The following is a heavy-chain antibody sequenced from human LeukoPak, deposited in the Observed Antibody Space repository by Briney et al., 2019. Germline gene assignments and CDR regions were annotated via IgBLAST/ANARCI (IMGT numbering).Heavy chain of an antibody. J-gene: IGHJ4*02. Sequence: PSETLSLTCTVSGGPISSSSHYWGWIRQPPGKGLEWVGSIYFSGSTYYNASLKTRVTVSVDTSRNQFSLRLTSVTAADTAVYYCASSPWGDYYFDSWGQGTLVSVSS. CDR2: IYFSGST. CDR3: ASSPWGDYYFDS. D-gene: IGHD2-21*02. CDR1: GGPISSSSHY. V-gene: IGHV4-39*01.